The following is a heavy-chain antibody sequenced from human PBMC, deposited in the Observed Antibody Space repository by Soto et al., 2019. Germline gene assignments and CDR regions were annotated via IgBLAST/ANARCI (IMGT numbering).Heavy chain of an antibody. D-gene: IGHD2-21*02. V-gene: IGHV4-31*03. Sequence: SETLSLTCTVSGGSISSGSYYWSWIRQHPGKGLEWIGNIYYSGRIYYNPSLKSRVTLSVDTSQNHFSLTLRSVAAADSAMYYCENVIGGDCEYDFDFWGQGALVTVSS. CDR2: IYYSGRI. CDR3: ENVIGGDCEYDFDF. J-gene: IGHJ4*02. CDR1: GGSISSGSYY.